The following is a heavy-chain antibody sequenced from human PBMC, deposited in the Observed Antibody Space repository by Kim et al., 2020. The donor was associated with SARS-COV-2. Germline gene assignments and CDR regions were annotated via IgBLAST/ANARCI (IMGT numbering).Heavy chain of an antibody. J-gene: IGHJ5*02. CDR1: GFTLRSYW. V-gene: IGHV3-74*01. D-gene: IGHD3-10*02. CDR3: ARGMFQPGFDL. Sequence: GGSLRLSCAASGFTLRSYWMNWVRQAPGKGLVWVSRISGDGIDTHYADSVKGRFTVSRDNDENTVYLQMNSLRVDDTAVYYCARGMFQPGFDLWGQGTLVTVSS. CDR2: ISGDGIDT.